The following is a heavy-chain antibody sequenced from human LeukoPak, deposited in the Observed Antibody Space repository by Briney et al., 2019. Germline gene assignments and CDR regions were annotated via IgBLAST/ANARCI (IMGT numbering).Heavy chain of an antibody. Sequence: PSETLSLTCTVSGVSISSGDYYWSWIRQPPGKGLEWIGYTYYSGSTYYNPSLKSRVTISVDTSKNPFSLKLSSVTAADTAVYYRARPYYYDSRIDPWGQGTRVTVSS. CDR3: ARPYYYDSRIDP. CDR2: TYYSGST. D-gene: IGHD3-22*01. CDR1: GVSISSGDYY. J-gene: IGHJ5*02. V-gene: IGHV4-30-4*01.